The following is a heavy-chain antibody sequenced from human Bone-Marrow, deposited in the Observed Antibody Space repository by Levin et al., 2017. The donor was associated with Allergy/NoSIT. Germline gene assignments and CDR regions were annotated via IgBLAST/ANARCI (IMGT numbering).Heavy chain of an antibody. Sequence: GESLKISCAASGFSVTSNSMTWVRHTPGKGLEWVSAKDIIGTTYYADSVRGRFTIARDSSTNMVYLQMNNLRPEDTAVYYCAKSPATRNWYFDLWGRGTLVTVSS. J-gene: IGHJ2*01. CDR1: GFSVTSNS. D-gene: IGHD1-1*01. V-gene: IGHV3-53*01. CDR2: KDIIGTT. CDR3: AKSPATRNWYFDL.